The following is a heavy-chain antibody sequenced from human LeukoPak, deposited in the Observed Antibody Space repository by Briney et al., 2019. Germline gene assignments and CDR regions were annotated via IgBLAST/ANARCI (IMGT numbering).Heavy chain of an antibody. Sequence: SVKVSCKASGGTFSSYAISWVRQAPGQGLEWMGRIIPILGIANYAQKFQGRVTITADKSTSTAYMELSSLRSEDTAVYYCARSLVVTAPFDYRGQGTLVTVSS. V-gene: IGHV1-69*04. CDR3: ARSLVVTAPFDY. CDR2: IIPILGIA. CDR1: GGTFSSYA. D-gene: IGHD2-21*02. J-gene: IGHJ4*02.